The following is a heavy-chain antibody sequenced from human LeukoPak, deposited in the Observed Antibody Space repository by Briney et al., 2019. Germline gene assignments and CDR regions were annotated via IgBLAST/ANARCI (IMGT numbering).Heavy chain of an antibody. D-gene: IGHD3-10*01. Sequence: SETLSLTCAVYGGSFSGYYWSWIRQPPGKGLEWIGEINHSGSTNYNPSLKSRVTISVDTSKNQFSLKLSSVTAADTAVYYCARAPIRGDWFDPWGQGTLVTVSS. CDR2: INHSGST. CDR1: GGSFSGYY. J-gene: IGHJ5*02. CDR3: ARAPIRGDWFDP. V-gene: IGHV4-34*01.